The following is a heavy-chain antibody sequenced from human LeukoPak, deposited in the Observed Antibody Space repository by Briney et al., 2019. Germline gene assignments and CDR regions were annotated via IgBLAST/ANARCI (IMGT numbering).Heavy chain of an antibody. J-gene: IGHJ5*02. Sequence: GASVNVTCKASGGTFSSYAISLVRQAPGQGLEWMGRIIPILGIANYAQKFQGRVTITADKSTSTAYMELSSLRSEDTAVYYCARTNSGGSWYWFDPWGQGTLVTVFS. CDR1: GGTFSSYA. CDR2: IIPILGIA. CDR3: ARTNSGGSWYWFDP. D-gene: IGHD2-15*01. V-gene: IGHV1-69*04.